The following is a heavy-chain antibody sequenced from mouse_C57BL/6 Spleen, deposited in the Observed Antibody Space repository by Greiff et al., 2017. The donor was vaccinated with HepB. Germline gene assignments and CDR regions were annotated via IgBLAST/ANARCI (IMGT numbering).Heavy chain of an antibody. V-gene: IGHV10-1*01. D-gene: IGHD1-1*01. Sequence: EVHLVESGGGLVQPKGSLKLSCAASGFSFNTYAMNWVRQAPGKGLEWVARIRSKSNNYATYYADSVKDRFTISRDDSESMLYLQMNNLKTEDTAMYYCVRGDYGFAYWGQGTLVTVSA. CDR1: GFSFNTYA. CDR3: VRGDYGFAY. J-gene: IGHJ3*01. CDR2: IRSKSNNYAT.